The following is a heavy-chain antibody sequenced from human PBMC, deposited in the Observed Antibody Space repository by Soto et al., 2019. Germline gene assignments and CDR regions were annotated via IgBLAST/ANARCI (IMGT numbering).Heavy chain of an antibody. D-gene: IGHD5-12*01. J-gene: IGHJ4*02. Sequence: EVQLVETGGGLIQPGGSLTLSCAVSGFTVSRNFMSWVRQAPGKGLEWVSVIYSDDSRYYAGSVTGRFTISRDNSKNTLFLQMNSLRAEDTAVYYCATHRGGYDRDFDYWGRGALVTVS. CDR2: IYSDDSR. CDR1: GFTVSRNF. CDR3: ATHRGGYDRDFDY. V-gene: IGHV3-53*02.